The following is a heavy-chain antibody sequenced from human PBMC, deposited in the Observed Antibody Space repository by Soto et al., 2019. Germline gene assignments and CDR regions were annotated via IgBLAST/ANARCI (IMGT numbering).Heavy chain of an antibody. D-gene: IGHD2-15*01. Sequence: SETLSLTCTVSGGSISSSSYYWGWIRQPPGRGLEWIGSIYYSGSTYYNPSLKSRVTISVDTSKNQFSLKLSSVTAADTAVYYCARYIVVVVAAPWYYFDYWGQGTLVTVSS. CDR3: ARYIVVVVAAPWYYFDY. J-gene: IGHJ4*02. CDR1: GGSISSSSYY. CDR2: IYYSGST. V-gene: IGHV4-39*01.